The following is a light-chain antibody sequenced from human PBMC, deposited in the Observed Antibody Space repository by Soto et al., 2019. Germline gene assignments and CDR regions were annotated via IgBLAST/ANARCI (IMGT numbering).Light chain of an antibody. CDR3: HSYTSSSTYV. CDR2: DVS. CDR1: SSDVGGYNY. Sequence: QSVLTQPASVSGSPGQSITISCTGTSSDVGGYNYVAWYQQHPGKAPKLMIYDVSNRPSGVSNRFSGSKSGNTASLTISGLQAEDEADYFCHSYTSSSTYVFGTGTKLTVL. V-gene: IGLV2-14*03. J-gene: IGLJ1*01.